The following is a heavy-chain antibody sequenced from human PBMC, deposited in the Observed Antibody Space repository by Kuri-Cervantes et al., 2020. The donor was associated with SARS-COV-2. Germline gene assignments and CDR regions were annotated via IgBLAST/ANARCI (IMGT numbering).Heavy chain of an antibody. J-gene: IGHJ6*03. CDR2: SSGYNGNT. CDR1: GCTFTNYG. Sequence: ASVKVSCKASGCTFTNYGISWVRQAPGQGLEWMGWSSGYNGNTNYAQKVQGRVTMTADISTSTAYMELRRLRSDDTAVYYCARSRHCSSTSCYGGYYMDVWGKGTAVTVSS. V-gene: IGHV1-18*04. D-gene: IGHD2-2*01. CDR3: ARSRHCSSTSCYGGYYMDV.